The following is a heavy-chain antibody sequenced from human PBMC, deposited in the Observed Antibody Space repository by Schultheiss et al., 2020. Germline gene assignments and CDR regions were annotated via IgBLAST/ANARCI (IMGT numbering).Heavy chain of an antibody. J-gene: IGHJ2*01. V-gene: IGHV3-33*06. CDR3: AKDHRPARSTWYFDL. Sequence: GGSLRLSCAASGFTFSSYGMHWVRQAPGKGLEWVAVIWYDGSNKYYADSVKGRFTISRDNSKNTLYLQMNSLRAEDTAVYYCAKDHRPARSTWYFDLWGRGTLVTVSS. CDR2: IWYDGSNK. D-gene: IGHD5/OR15-5a*01. CDR1: GFTFSSYG.